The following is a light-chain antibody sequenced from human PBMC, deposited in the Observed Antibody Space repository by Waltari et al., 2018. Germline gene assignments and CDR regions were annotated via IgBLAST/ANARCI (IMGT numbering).Light chain of an antibody. V-gene: IGKV1-5*03. Sequence: DVQMTQSPSTLSASVGDRVTITCRASQSVSSWLAWYQQKPGKAPKLLIYSASRLESGVPSRCSGSGSGTEFTLTISSLQPDDFATYYCQQYNYNSRTFGQGTKVDIK. J-gene: IGKJ1*01. CDR1: QSVSSW. CDR3: QQYNYNSRT. CDR2: SAS.